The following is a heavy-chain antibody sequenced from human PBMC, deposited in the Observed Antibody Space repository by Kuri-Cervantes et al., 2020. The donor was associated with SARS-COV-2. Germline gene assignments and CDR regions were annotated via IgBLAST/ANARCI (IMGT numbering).Heavy chain of an antibody. CDR3: AREWLAARTDAFDI. CDR2: INPNSGGT. D-gene: IGHD3-22*01. CDR1: GYTFTGYY. J-gene: IGHJ3*02. V-gene: IGHV1-2*02. Sequence: GESLKISCKASGYTFTGYYMHWVRQAPGQGLEWMGWINPNSGGTNYAQKFQGRVTMTRDTSISTAYMELSRLRSDDTAVYYCAREWLAARTDAFDIWGQGTMVTVSS.